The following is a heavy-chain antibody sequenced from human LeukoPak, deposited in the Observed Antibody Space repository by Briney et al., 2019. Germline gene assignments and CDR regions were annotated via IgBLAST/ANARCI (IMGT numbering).Heavy chain of an antibody. J-gene: IGHJ6*03. CDR1: GGSISSSNW. CDR2: IYHSGST. Sequence: SETLSLTCAVSGGSISSSNWWSWVRQPPGKGLEWIGEIYHSGSTNYNPSLKSRVTISVEKTKNHFSLKLSSVTAADTAVYYCARYGGPYYYYMGVWGKGTTVTVSS. D-gene: IGHD4-23*01. CDR3: ARYGGPYYYYMGV. V-gene: IGHV4-4*02.